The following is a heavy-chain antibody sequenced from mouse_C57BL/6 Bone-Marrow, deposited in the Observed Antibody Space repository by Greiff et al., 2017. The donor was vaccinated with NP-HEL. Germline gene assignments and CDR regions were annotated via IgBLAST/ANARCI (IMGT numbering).Heavy chain of an antibody. V-gene: IGHV14-4*01. CDR2: IDPENGDT. CDR1: GFNIKDDY. CDR3: TTGYGSSSSGYFDV. Sequence: VQLQQSGAELVRPGASVKLSCTASGFNIKDDYMHWVKQRPEQGLEWIGWIDPENGDTDYASKFQGKATITADPSSNTAYLQLSSLTSEDTAVYYCTTGYGSSSSGYFDVWGTGTTVTVSS. J-gene: IGHJ1*03. D-gene: IGHD1-1*01.